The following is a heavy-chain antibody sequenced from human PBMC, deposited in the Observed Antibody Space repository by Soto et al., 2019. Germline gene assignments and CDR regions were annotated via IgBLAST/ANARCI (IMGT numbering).Heavy chain of an antibody. CDR3: ARDMVAAGIVQYYMDV. D-gene: IGHD6-13*01. Sequence: GGSLRLSCAASGFTFSSYSMNWVRQAPGKGLEWVSSISSSSSYIYYADSVKGRFTISRDNAKNSLYLQMNSLRAEDTAVYYCARDMVAAGIVQYYMDVWGKGTTVTVSS. J-gene: IGHJ6*03. CDR2: ISSSSSYI. V-gene: IGHV3-21*01. CDR1: GFTFSSYS.